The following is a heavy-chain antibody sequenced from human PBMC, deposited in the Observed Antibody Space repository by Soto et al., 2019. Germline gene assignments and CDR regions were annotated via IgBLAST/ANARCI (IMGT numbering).Heavy chain of an antibody. CDR1: GYTFTSYG. Sequence: QVQLVQSGAEVKKPGASVKVSCKASGYTFTSYGISWVRQAPGQGLEWMGWISAYNGNTNYAQKLQGRVTMTTDTSTSTAYMELRSLRSDDTAVYYCAREFNYYDSSGPNWFDPWGQGTLVTVSS. D-gene: IGHD3-22*01. V-gene: IGHV1-18*01. CDR3: AREFNYYDSSGPNWFDP. J-gene: IGHJ5*02. CDR2: ISAYNGNT.